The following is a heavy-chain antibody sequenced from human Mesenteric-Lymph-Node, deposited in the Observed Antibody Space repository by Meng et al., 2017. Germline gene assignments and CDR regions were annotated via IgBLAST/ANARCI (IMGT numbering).Heavy chain of an antibody. V-gene: IGHV3-43*01. D-gene: IGHD3-10*01. J-gene: IGHJ4*02. CDR3: ARGGYYYGSGSYYEPIDY. CDR1: QFTFSTYC. Sequence: GESLKISCGASQFTFSTYCMSWVRQAPGKGLEWVSLISWDGGSTYYADSVKGRFTNSRDNSNNSLYLQMNSLRTEDTALYYCARGGYYYGSGSYYEPIDYWGQGTLVTVSS. CDR2: ISWDGGST.